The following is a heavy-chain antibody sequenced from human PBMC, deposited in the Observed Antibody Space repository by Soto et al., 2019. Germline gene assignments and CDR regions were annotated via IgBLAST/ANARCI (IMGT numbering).Heavy chain of an antibody. J-gene: IGHJ6*02. CDR1: GYTFTSYY. CDR2: INPSGGST. CDR3: ARVVRHHSYGLRGYGMDV. D-gene: IGHD5-18*01. V-gene: IGHV1-46*01. Sequence: ASVKVSCKASGYTFTSYYMHWVRQAPGQGLEWMGIINPSGGSTSYAQKFQGRVTMTRDTSTSTVYMELSSLRSEDTAVYYCARVVRHHSYGLRGYGMDVWGQGSTVTVSS.